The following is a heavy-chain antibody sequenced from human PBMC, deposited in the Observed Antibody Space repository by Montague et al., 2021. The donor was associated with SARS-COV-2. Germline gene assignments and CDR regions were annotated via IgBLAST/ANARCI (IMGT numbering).Heavy chain of an antibody. J-gene: IGHJ6*02. CDR3: ANSRRTQLLCGTLYYGMDV. D-gene: IGHD2-2*01. CDR1: GGSISSYY. Sequence: SETLSLTCTVSGGSISSYYWSWIRQPPGRGLQWIGYISYSGSTNYNPSLTSRVTISVATSKNHFPLRLSSVTAAATAVYYCANSRRTQLLCGTLYYGMDVWGQGTTVTVSS. CDR2: ISYSGST. V-gene: IGHV4-59*01.